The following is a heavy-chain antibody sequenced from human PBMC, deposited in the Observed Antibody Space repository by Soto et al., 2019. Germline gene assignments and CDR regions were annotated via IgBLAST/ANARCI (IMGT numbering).Heavy chain of an antibody. V-gene: IGHV4-59*01. D-gene: IGHD5-18*01. CDR2: IYYSGST. CDR3: ARAKGSDTAMVNGPYYYYGMDV. CDR1: GGSISSYY. Sequence: SSETLSLTCTVSGGSISSYYGSWIRQPPGKGLEWIGYIYYSGSTNYNPSLKSRVTISVDTSKNQFSLKLSSVTAADTAVYYCARAKGSDTAMVNGPYYYYGMDVWGQGTTVTVS. J-gene: IGHJ6*02.